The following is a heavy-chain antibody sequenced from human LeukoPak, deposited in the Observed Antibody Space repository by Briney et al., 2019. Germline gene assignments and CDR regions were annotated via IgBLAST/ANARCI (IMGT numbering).Heavy chain of an antibody. D-gene: IGHD3-22*01. CDR3: AKDSNYYDSSGYYPILD. V-gene: IGHV3-23*01. J-gene: IGHJ4*02. CDR1: GFTFSSYA. CDR2: ISGSGGST. Sequence: GGSLRLSCAASGFTFSSYAMSWVRQAPGKGLEWVSAISGSGGSTYYADSVKGRFTISRDNSKNTLYLQMNSLRAEDTAVYYCAKDSNYYDSSGYYPILDWGQGTLATVSS.